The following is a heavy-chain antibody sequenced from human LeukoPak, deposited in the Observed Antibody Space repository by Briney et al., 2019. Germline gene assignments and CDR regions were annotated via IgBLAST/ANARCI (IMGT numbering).Heavy chain of an antibody. CDR1: GGSISSYY. Sequence: SETLSLTCTVSGGSISSYYWSWIRQPPGKGLEWIGYIYYSGSTNYNPSLKSRVTISVDTSKNQFSLKLSSVTAADTAAYYCARRKATADDSFDYWGQGTLVTVSS. CDR2: IYYSGST. CDR3: ARRKATADDSFDY. V-gene: IGHV4-59*01. D-gene: IGHD6-13*01. J-gene: IGHJ4*02.